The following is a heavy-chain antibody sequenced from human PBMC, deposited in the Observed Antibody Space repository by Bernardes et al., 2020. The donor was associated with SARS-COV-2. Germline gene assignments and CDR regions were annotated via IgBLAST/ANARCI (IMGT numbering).Heavy chain of an antibody. J-gene: IGHJ6*03. CDR2: INPNSGGT. D-gene: IGHD3-3*01. CDR3: ARQYWDWSGYYTARGGYYMDV. Sequence: ASVKVSCKASGYTFTGYYMHWVRQAPGQGLEWMGWINPNSGGTNYAQKFQGRVTMTRDTSISTAYMELSRLRSDDTAVYYCARQYWDWSGYYTARGGYYMDVWGKGTTVTVSS. CDR1: GYTFTGYY. V-gene: IGHV1-2*02.